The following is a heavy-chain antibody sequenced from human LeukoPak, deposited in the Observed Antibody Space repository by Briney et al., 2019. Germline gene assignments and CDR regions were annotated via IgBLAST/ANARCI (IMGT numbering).Heavy chain of an antibody. CDR3: AKGESKDYLNYFEYLNYFDH. V-gene: IGHV3-23*01. Sequence: PWGSLRLSCAASGFTFSSYWMHWVRQAPGKGLEWVSTINISGGSTFYADSVKGRFIISRDNSKNTLYLQMNRLRGEDTAVYYWAKGESKDYLNYFEYLNYFDHWGQGTLVTVSS. CDR1: GFTFSSYW. D-gene: IGHD2/OR15-2a*01. CDR2: INISGGST. J-gene: IGHJ4*02.